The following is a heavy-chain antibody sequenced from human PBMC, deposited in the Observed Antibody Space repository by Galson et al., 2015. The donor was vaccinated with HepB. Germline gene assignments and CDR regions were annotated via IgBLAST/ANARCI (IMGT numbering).Heavy chain of an antibody. CDR2: ISENGGST. J-gene: IGHJ4*02. CDR1: GFTFKSHS. V-gene: IGHV3-23*01. CDR3: ARDQGYCSGITCLIYDY. Sequence: SLRLSCAASGFTFKSHSMSWVRQAPGKGLEWVSAISENGGSTHYADSVKGRFTISRDNSKNTLYLQMNSVRAEDTAVYYCARDQGYCSGITCLIYDYWGQGTLVIVS. D-gene: IGHD2-2*01.